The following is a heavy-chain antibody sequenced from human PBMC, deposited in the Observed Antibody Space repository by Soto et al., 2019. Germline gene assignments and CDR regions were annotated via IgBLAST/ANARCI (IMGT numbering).Heavy chain of an antibody. Sequence: EVQLVESGGGLVKPGGSLRLSCAASGFTFSSYSMNWVRQAPGKGLEWVSSISSSSSYIYYADSVKGLFTISRDNAKNSLYLQMNSLRAEDTAVYYCARGGAYYYGSGSYGARGDYYGMDVWGQGTTVTVSS. CDR2: ISSSSSYI. CDR1: GFTFSSYS. CDR3: ARGGAYYYGSGSYGARGDYYGMDV. D-gene: IGHD3-10*01. J-gene: IGHJ6*02. V-gene: IGHV3-21*01.